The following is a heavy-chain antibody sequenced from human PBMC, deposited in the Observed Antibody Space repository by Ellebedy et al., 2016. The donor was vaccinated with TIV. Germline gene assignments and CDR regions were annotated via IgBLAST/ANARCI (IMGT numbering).Heavy chain of an antibody. CDR2: LANNGKEK. J-gene: IGHJ4*02. Sequence: GGSLRLSXEASGLTFTRYGVHWVRQAPGKGLEWVAFLANNGKEKYYADSVKGRFTISRDNAKNTLYLQMNSLTAEDTAVYYCARPRGGGQFEDWGQGTLVTVSS. D-gene: IGHD3-16*01. V-gene: IGHV3-30*03. CDR1: GLTFTRYG. CDR3: ARPRGGGQFED.